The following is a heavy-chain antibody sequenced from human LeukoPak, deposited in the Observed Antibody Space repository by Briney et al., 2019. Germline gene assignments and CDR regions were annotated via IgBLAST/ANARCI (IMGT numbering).Heavy chain of an antibody. V-gene: IGHV1-46*04. CDR1: GYTFTKYY. CDR2: VNPSGGST. J-gene: IGHJ3*02. D-gene: IGHD5-24*01. Sequence: ASVKVSCKASGYTFTKYYMNWVRQAPGQGLEWMGIVNPSGGSTTYAQKLQGRVTMTRDRSTSTVYMELRSLRSDDTAVYYCARGLQENLAWLKAFSAFDIWGQGTMVTVSS. CDR3: ARGLQENLAWLKAFSAFDI.